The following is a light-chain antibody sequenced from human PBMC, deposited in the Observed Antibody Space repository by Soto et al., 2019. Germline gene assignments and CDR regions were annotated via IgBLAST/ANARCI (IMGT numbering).Light chain of an antibody. Sequence: QAVVTQPPSASGTSGQRVTISCSGSSSNIGSNTVNWYQQLPGTAPKLLIYSNNQRPSGVPDRFSGSKSGTSASLAISGLQSEDEADYYCAAWDDSLNGPYVVFGGGTKLTVL. CDR3: AAWDDSLNGPYVV. J-gene: IGLJ2*01. V-gene: IGLV1-44*01. CDR2: SNN. CDR1: SSNIGSNT.